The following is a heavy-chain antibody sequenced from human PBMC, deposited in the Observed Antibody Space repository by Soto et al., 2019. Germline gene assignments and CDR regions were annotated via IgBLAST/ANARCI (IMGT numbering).Heavy chain of an antibody. Sequence: GSLRLSCAASGFTFSSYWMHWVRQAPGEGPVWVSRINTDGSTTTYADSVKGRFTISRDNAKNTLYLQMNSLRAEDTAVYYCASATIWARFDYWGQGTLVTVSS. CDR3: ASATIWARFDY. J-gene: IGHJ4*02. CDR2: INTDGSTT. V-gene: IGHV3-74*01. D-gene: IGHD5-12*01. CDR1: GFTFSSYW.